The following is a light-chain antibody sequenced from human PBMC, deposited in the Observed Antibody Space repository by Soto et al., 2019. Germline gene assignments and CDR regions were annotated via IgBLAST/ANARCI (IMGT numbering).Light chain of an antibody. CDR3: QSYDSSNPYVV. CDR2: EDN. CDR1: SGSIASNY. Sequence: NFMLTQPHSVSESPGKTVTISCTRSSGSIASNYVQWYQQRLGSAPTTVIYEDNQRPSGVPDRFSGSIDSSSNSASLTISGLKTEDEADYYCQSYDSSNPYVVFGGGTKVTVL. J-gene: IGLJ2*01. V-gene: IGLV6-57*04.